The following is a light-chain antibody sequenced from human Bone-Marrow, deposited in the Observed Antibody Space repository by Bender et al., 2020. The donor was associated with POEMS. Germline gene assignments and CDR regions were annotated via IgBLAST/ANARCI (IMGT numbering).Light chain of an antibody. J-gene: IGLJ3*02. Sequence: QSVLTQPPSASGTPGQRVTISCSGGRIGRNPINWYQQLPGTAPRLVIYADDRRPSGVPNRFSASKSGSSASLAISGLQSEDAADYYCYTWDDRLNAWLFGGGTKLTVL. V-gene: IGLV1-44*01. CDR1: RIGRNP. CDR3: YTWDDRLNAWL. CDR2: ADD.